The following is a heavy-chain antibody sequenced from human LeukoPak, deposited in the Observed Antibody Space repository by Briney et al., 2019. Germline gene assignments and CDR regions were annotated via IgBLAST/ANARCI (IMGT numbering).Heavy chain of an antibody. CDR2: IYTSGST. CDR3: ARGERQYQLLWDFYYYYMDV. D-gene: IGHD2-2*01. V-gene: IGHV4-61*02. Sequence: NPSQTLSLTCAVSGGSISSGSYYWSWMRQPAGKGLEWIGRIYTSGSTNYNPSLKSRVTISVDTSNNQFSLKLSSVTAADTAVYYCARGERQYQLLWDFYYYYMDVWGKGTTVTVSS. CDR1: GGSISSGSYY. J-gene: IGHJ6*03.